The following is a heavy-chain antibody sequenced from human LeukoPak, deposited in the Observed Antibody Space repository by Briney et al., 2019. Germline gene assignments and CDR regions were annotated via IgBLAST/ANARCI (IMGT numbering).Heavy chain of an antibody. CDR1: GYTFTCYF. Sequence: ASVKVSCKASGYTFTCYFIHWVRQVPGQGLEWMCCINPNNGATNSVQKFQGRVTMTRDTSISTAYLEVTRLRSDDTAVYYCASGSSTLGSLLIYPYYIDDGDEGALVIVSS. CDR2: INPNNGAT. V-gene: IGHV1-2*02. CDR3: ASGSSTLGSLLIYPYYIDD. D-gene: IGHD2-8*01. J-gene: IGHJ4*02.